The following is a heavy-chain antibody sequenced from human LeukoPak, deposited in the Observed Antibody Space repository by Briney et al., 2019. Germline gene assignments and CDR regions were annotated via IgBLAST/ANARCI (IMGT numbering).Heavy chain of an antibody. CDR3: ARDGLGARYCSSTSCPIGY. V-gene: IGHV3-21*01. CDR1: GFTFGSYS. Sequence: GGSLRLSCAASGFTFGSYSMNWVRQAPGKGLEWVSSISSSSSYIYYADSVKGRFTISRDNAKNSLYLQMNSLRAEDTAVYYCARDGLGARYCSSTSCPIGYWGQGTLVTVSS. D-gene: IGHD2-2*01. J-gene: IGHJ4*02. CDR2: ISSSSSYI.